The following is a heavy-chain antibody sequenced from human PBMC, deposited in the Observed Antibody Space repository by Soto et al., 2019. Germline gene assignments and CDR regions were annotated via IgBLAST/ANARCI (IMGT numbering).Heavy chain of an antibody. Sequence: KTXETRSLTCAVYGCSISSNRWWSWVRQPPVKGLEWIGEIYHSGSTNYNPSLKSRVTISLDKSKNQFSLKLTSVTAADSAVYYCARDDHIVVVPTSLGAMDVWGQGTTVTVSS. D-gene: IGHD2-2*01. V-gene: IGHV4-4*02. J-gene: IGHJ6*02. CDR3: ARDDHIVVVPTSLGAMDV. CDR1: GCSISSNRW. CDR2: IYHSGST.